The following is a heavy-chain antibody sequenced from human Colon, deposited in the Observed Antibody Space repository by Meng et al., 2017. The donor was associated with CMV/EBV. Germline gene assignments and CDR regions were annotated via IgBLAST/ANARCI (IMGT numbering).Heavy chain of an antibody. D-gene: IGHD2-15*01. Sequence: GESLKISCTVSGFSAGDSFMTWVRQAPGKGLEWVGFIRSKNSGGTTGYAASVKGRFTISRDESNSVAYLQMNSLRIEDTAVYYCTRCGINCYLDYWGQGTLVTVSS. CDR2: IRSKNSGGTT. CDR3: TRCGINCYLDY. CDR1: GFSAGDSF. J-gene: IGHJ4*03. V-gene: IGHV3-49*04.